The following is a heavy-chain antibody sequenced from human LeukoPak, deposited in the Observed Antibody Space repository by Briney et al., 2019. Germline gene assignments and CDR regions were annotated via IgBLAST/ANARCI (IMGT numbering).Heavy chain of an antibody. V-gene: IGHV4-31*03. CDR3: ARDTGDCYYDL. CDR2: IYYSGST. Sequence: SETLSLTCTVSGGSISSGGYYWSWICQHPGKGLEWIGYIYYSGSTYYNPSLKSRVTISVDTSKNQFSLKLSSVTAADTAVYYCARDTGDCYYDLWGRGTLVTVSS. D-gene: IGHD1-14*01. CDR1: GGSISSGGYY. J-gene: IGHJ2*01.